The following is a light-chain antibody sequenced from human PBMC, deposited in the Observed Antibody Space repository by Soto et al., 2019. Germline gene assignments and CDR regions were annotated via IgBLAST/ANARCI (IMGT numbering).Light chain of an antibody. J-gene: IGKJ2*01. CDR2: KVS. V-gene: IGKV2-30*01. CDR1: QSLVDSDGNTY. CDR3: HQRANWPPT. Sequence: DVVMTQSPLSLPVTLGQPASISCRSSQSLVDSDGNTYLNWFQQRPGQSPRRLIYKVSSRDSGVPDRFSGSGSGTDFTLKISSLEPEDFAVYYCHQRANWPPTFGQGTKLEIK.